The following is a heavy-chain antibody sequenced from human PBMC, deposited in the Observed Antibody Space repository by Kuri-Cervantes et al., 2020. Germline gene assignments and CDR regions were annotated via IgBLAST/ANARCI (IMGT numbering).Heavy chain of an antibody. CDR1: GYSISSGYY. Sequence: SETLSLTCAVSGYSISSGYYWSWIRQPPGKGLEWIGYIYYSGSTNYNPSLKSRVTISVDTSKNQFSLKLSSVTAADTAVYYCARDSKDSGFDYWGQGTLVTVSS. D-gene: IGHD2-15*01. J-gene: IGHJ4*02. CDR3: ARDSKDSGFDY. CDR2: IYYSGST. V-gene: IGHV4-61*01.